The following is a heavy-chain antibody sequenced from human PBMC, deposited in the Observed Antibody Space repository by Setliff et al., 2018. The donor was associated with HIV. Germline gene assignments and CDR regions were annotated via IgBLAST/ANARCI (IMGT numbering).Heavy chain of an antibody. V-gene: IGHV1-8*03. D-gene: IGHD3-3*01. J-gene: IGHJ4*02. CDR3: ARDGADYNFRSGTYPFDI. Sequence: ASVKVSCKTSGYTFTSYDINWVRQATGQGLEWMGWMNPNSGNRGYAQKFQGRVTISRNTSISTAYMELSGLRSEDTAVYYCARDGADYNFRSGTYPFDIWGQGTLVTVSS. CDR2: MNPNSGNR. CDR1: GYTFTSYD.